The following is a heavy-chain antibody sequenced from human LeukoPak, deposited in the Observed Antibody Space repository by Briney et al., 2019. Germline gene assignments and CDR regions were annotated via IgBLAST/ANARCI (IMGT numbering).Heavy chain of an antibody. D-gene: IGHD2-2*01. J-gene: IGHJ5*02. CDR3: ARGGLGYCSSTSCSYPRWFDP. V-gene: IGHV4-4*02. CDR2: ISHRGST. CDR1: GGSISSNNW. Sequence: SETLSLTCAVSGGSISSNNWWSWVRQPPGKGLEWIGEISHRGSTNYNPSLKSRVTISVDKSKNQFSLKLSSVTAADTAVYYCARGGLGYCSSTSCSYPRWFDPWGQGTLVTVSS.